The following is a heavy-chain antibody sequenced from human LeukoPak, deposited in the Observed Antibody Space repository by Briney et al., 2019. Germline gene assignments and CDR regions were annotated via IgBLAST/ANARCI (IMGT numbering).Heavy chain of an antibody. CDR3: ARNGNYYDSSGYPKPYYYYGMDV. Sequence: SETLSLTCAVYGGSFSGYYWSWIRQPPGKGLEWIGEINHSGSTNYNPSLKSRVTISVDTSKNRFSLKLSSVTAADTAVYYCARNGNYYDSSGYPKPYYYYGMDVWGQGTTVTVSS. CDR2: INHSGST. V-gene: IGHV4-34*01. J-gene: IGHJ6*02. CDR1: GGSFSGYY. D-gene: IGHD3-22*01.